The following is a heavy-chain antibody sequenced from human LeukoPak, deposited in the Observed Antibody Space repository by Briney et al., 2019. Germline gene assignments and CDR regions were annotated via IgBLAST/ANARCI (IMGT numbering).Heavy chain of an antibody. CDR1: GFTFSSYG. J-gene: IGHJ4*02. CDR3: ARDMASSWYYFDY. Sequence: GGSLRLSCAASGFTFSSYGMHWVRQAPGKGLEWVAVIWYDGSNKYYADSVKGRFTISRDNSKNTLYLQMNSLRAEDTAVYYCARDMASSWYYFDYWGQGTMVTVSS. V-gene: IGHV3-33*01. D-gene: IGHD6-13*01. CDR2: IWYDGSNK.